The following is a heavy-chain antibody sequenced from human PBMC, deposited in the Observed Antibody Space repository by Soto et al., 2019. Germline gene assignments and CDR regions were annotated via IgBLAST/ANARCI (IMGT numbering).Heavy chain of an antibody. Sequence: EVQLVESGGGLVQPGGSLRLSCAASGFSFSTYSMNWVRQAPGKGLEWVSYISSRSYTIYYVDSVKGRFTISRDNAKNSLYLQMNSLRDEDTTVYYCARGRSSSDNGMDVWGQGTKVTVSS. CDR3: ARGRSSSDNGMDV. J-gene: IGHJ6*02. D-gene: IGHD6-6*01. V-gene: IGHV3-48*02. CDR2: ISSRSYTI. CDR1: GFSFSTYS.